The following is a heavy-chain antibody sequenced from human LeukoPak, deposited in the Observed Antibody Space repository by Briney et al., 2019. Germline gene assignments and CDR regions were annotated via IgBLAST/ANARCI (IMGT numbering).Heavy chain of an antibody. J-gene: IGHJ6*03. CDR1: GGSISSYY. Sequence: SETLSLTCTVSGGSISSYYWSWIRQPPGKGLEWIGYIYYSGSTNYNPSLKSRVTISVDTSKNQFSLKLSSVTAADTAVYYCARGGGGGYYYYYMDVWGKGTTVTVSS. D-gene: IGHD2-21*01. CDR2: IYYSGST. CDR3: ARGGGGGYYYYYMDV. V-gene: IGHV4-59*01.